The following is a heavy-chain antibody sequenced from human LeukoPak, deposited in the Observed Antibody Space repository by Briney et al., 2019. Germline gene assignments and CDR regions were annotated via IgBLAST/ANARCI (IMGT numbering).Heavy chain of an antibody. J-gene: IGHJ4*02. V-gene: IGHV4-34*01. CDR1: GGSFSGYY. CDR3: ARGYGDYGSGSYYTGGDY. D-gene: IGHD3-10*01. CDR2: INHSGST. Sequence: PSETLSLTCAVYGGSFSGYYWSWIRRPPGKGLEWIGEINHSGSTNYNPSLKSRVTISVDTSKNQFSLKLSSVTAADTAVYYCARGYGDYGSGSYYTGGDYWGQGTLVTVSS.